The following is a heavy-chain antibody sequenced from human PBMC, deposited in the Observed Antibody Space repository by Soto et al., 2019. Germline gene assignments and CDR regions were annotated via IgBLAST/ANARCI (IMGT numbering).Heavy chain of an antibody. V-gene: IGHV1-2*02. Sequence: GASVKVSCKASGYTFTGYYMHWVRQAPGQGLEWMGWINPNSGGTNYAQKFQGRVTMTRDTSISTAYMELSRLRSDDTAVYYCARPYYYDSSGYYHYWGQGTLVTVPS. CDR1: GYTFTGYY. CDR3: ARPYYYDSSGYYHY. D-gene: IGHD3-22*01. J-gene: IGHJ4*02. CDR2: INPNSGGT.